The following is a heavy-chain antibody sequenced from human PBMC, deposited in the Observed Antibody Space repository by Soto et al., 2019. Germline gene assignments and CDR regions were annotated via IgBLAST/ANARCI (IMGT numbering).Heavy chain of an antibody. CDR1: GYTFTNYA. Sequence: ASVKVSCKASGYTFTNYAIHWVRQAPGQRLEWMGWINAGNGIANYAQKFQGRVTITADKSTSTAYMELSSLRSEDTAVYYCARKPLRYGNWFDPWGQGTLVTVSS. V-gene: IGHV1-3*01. CDR2: INAGNGIA. J-gene: IGHJ5*02. CDR3: ARKPLRYGNWFDP. D-gene: IGHD3-9*01.